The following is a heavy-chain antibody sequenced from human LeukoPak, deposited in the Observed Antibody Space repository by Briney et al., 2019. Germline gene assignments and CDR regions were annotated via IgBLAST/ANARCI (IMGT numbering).Heavy chain of an antibody. Sequence: SETLSLTCAVYGGSLSAYYWTWIRQPPGKGLEWIGEINHGGSTNYNPSLKSRVTISVDTSKNQFSLKLTSVTAADTAVYYCASYLDYGGTSRVFQHWGQGTLVTVSS. J-gene: IGHJ1*01. D-gene: IGHD4-23*01. CDR3: ASYLDYGGTSRVFQH. V-gene: IGHV4-34*01. CDR2: INHGGST. CDR1: GGSLSAYY.